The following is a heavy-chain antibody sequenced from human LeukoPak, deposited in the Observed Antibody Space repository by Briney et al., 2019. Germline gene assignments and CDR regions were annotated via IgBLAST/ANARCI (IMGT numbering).Heavy chain of an antibody. CDR2: INSDGSST. J-gene: IGHJ4*02. Sequence: GGSLRLSCAASGFPFSNYGMNWVRQAPGKGLVWVSRINSDGSSTIHADSVKGRFTISRDNAKNTLYLQMNSLRAEDTAVYYCAREVYSSGWSSFDYWGQGTLVTVSS. D-gene: IGHD6-19*01. CDR3: AREVYSSGWSSFDY. V-gene: IGHV3-74*01. CDR1: GFPFSNYG.